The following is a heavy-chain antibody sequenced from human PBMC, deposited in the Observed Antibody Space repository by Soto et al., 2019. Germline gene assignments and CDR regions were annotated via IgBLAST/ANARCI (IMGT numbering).Heavy chain of an antibody. CDR1: GFPFSSYA. D-gene: IGHD3-16*01. CDR2: VKSIADAGTT. CDR3: TTGRYTFGLDS. J-gene: IGHJ4*02. Sequence: GGSLRLSCAASGFPFSSYAMTWVRQVPGKGLEWVGRVKSIADAGTTTYAAPVKGRFSISRDDSNSTLFLQMNSLKIEDTAVYYCTTGRYTFGLDSWGQGILVTVSS. V-gene: IGHV3-15*01.